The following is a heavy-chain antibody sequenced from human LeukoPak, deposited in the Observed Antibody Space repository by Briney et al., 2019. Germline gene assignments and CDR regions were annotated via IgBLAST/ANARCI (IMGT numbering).Heavy chain of an antibody. J-gene: IGHJ3*02. D-gene: IGHD1-1*01. CDR1: GGSISSSNFY. Sequence: SSATLSLTCTVSGGSISSSNFYWGWIRQPPGKGLEWSGSIYYSGSTYYNSSLKSRVTISVDTSKNQFSLKLSSVTAADTAVYYCARDRTGDNWNDIDGFDIWGQGTMVTVSS. V-gene: IGHV4-39*07. CDR3: ARDRTGDNWNDIDGFDI. CDR2: IYYSGST.